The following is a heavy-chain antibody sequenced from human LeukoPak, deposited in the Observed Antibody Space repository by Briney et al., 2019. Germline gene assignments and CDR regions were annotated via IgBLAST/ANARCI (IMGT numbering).Heavy chain of an antibody. Sequence: PGGSLGLSCVGSGFTFSSYGIHWVRQAPGKGLEWVAGITYDGSHKDYVDSVKGRFTLSRDDSKNTVYLQMNSLESEDTAMYYCAKGPGENYDWVLLDWGQGTLVTVSS. CDR3: AKGPGENYDWVLLD. D-gene: IGHD3-9*01. J-gene: IGHJ4*02. CDR1: GFTFSSYG. V-gene: IGHV3-30*18. CDR2: ITYDGSHK.